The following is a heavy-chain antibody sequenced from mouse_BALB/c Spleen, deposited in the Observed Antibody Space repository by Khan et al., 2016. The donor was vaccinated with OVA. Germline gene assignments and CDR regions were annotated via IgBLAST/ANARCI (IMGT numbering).Heavy chain of an antibody. D-gene: IGHD2-10*01. V-gene: IGHV2-6-7*01. CDR1: GFSLTGYG. J-gene: IGHJ4*01. CDR3: ARAYYANYREAMDY. CDR2: IWGDGST. Sequence: QVQLKESGPAPVAPSQSLSITCTVSGFSLTGYGVNWVRQPPGKGLEWLGMIWGDGSTDYNSALQSRLSISKDNSKSQVFLKMNSLQTDDTARYYCARAYYANYREAMDYWGQGTSVTVSS.